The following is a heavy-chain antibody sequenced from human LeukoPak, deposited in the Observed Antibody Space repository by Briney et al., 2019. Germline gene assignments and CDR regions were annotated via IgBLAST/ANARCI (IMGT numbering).Heavy chain of an antibody. D-gene: IGHD4-11*01. Sequence: SGPTLVNPTQTLTLTCTFSGSSFSTSGVGVAWIRQPPGKALEWLALIYWNDDKRYSPSLKSRLTITKDTSKNQVVLTLTNMDPVDTATYYCAHRLPYNYFDYWGQGTLVTVSS. CDR1: GSSFSTSGVG. V-gene: IGHV2-5*01. J-gene: IGHJ4*02. CDR3: AHRLPYNYFDY. CDR2: IYWNDDK.